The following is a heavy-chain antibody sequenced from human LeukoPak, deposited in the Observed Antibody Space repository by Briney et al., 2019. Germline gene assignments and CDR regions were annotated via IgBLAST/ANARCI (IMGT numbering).Heavy chain of an antibody. CDR2: INHSGST. CDR1: GGSFSGYY. V-gene: IGHV4-34*01. CDR3: ARSITMIVRAFDI. J-gene: IGHJ3*02. D-gene: IGHD3-22*01. Sequence: PSETLSLTCAVYGGSFSGYYWSWIRQPPGKGLEWIGEINHSGSTNYNPSLKSRVTISVDTSKNQCSLKLSSVTAADTAVYYCARSITMIVRAFDIWGQGTMVTVSS.